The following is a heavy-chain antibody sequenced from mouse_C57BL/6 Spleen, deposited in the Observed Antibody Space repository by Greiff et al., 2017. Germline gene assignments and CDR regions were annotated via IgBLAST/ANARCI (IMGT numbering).Heavy chain of an antibody. D-gene: IGHD1-1*01. V-gene: IGHV1-81*01. CDR1: GYTFTSYG. J-gene: IGHJ4*01. CDR3: ARGALYYGSSYVDYAMDY. CDR2: IYPRSGNT. Sequence: QVHVKQSGAELARPGASVKLSCKASGYTFTSYGISWVKQRTGQGLEWIGEIYPRSGNTYYNEKFKGKATLTADKSSSTAYMELRSLTSEDSAVYFCARGALYYGSSYVDYAMDYWGQGTSVTVSS.